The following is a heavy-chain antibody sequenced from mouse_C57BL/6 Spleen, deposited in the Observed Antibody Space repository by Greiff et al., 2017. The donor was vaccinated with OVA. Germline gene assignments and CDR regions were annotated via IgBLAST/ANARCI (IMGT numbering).Heavy chain of an antibody. V-gene: IGHV1-64*01. CDR2: IHPNSGST. Sequence: VQLQQPGAELVKPGASVKLSCKASGYTFTSYWMHWVKQRPGQGLEWIGMIHPNSGSTNYNEKFKSKATLTVDKSSSTAYMQLSSLTSADSAVYYCAREGNYVSYFFCWGQGTTLTVSS. D-gene: IGHD2-1*01. J-gene: IGHJ2*01. CDR3: AREGNYVSYFFC. CDR1: GYTFTSYW.